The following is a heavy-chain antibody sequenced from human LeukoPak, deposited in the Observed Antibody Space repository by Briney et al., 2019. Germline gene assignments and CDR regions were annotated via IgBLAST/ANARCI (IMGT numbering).Heavy chain of an antibody. CDR2: ISGSGGST. J-gene: IGHJ4*02. CDR1: GFTFSSYA. Sequence: GGSLRLSCAASGFTFSSYAMSWVRQAPGKGLEWVSAISGSGGSTYYADSVKGRFTISRDNSKNTLYLQMNSLRAEDTAVYYCAKDMGPYGSSSSPCDYWGQGTLVTVSS. D-gene: IGHD6-6*01. CDR3: AKDMGPYGSSSSPCDY. V-gene: IGHV3-23*01.